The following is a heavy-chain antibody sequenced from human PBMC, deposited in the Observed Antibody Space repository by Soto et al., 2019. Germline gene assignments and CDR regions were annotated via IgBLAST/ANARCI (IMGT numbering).Heavy chain of an antibody. CDR3: ARDLYYYGSGTIYPLDY. J-gene: IGHJ4*02. Sequence: QVQLVESGGGVVQPGRSLRLSCAASGFTFSSYAMHWVRQAPGKGLEWEAVISYDGSNKYYADSVKGRFTISRDNSKNTLYLQMNSLRAEDTAVYYCARDLYYYGSGTIYPLDYWGQGTLVTVSS. V-gene: IGHV3-30-3*01. D-gene: IGHD3-10*01. CDR1: GFTFSSYA. CDR2: ISYDGSNK.